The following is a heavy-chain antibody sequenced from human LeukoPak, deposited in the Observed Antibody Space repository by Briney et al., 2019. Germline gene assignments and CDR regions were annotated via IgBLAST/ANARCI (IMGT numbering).Heavy chain of an antibody. CDR2: TYYRSSWSY. Sequence: SQTLSLTCAISGDSVSSISACWNWIRQSPSRGLEWLGRTYYRSSWSYEYAPSVKSRVTINPETSKNQFSLQLNSVTPQDTAVYDWARSRLGAKDCWGQGTPVTVSS. CDR1: GDSVSSISAC. D-gene: IGHD1-26*01. CDR3: ARSRLGAKDC. V-gene: IGHV6-1*01. J-gene: IGHJ4*02.